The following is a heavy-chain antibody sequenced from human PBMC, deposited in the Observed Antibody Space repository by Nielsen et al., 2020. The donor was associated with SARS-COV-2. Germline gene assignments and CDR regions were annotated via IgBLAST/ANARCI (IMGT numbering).Heavy chain of an antibody. CDR2: IYYSGST. Sequence: SETLSLTCTVSGGSISSSSYYWGWIRQPPGKGLEWIGSIYYSGSTYYNPSLKSRVTISVDTSKNQFSLKLSSVTAADTAVYYCARDRDWGSADAFDIWGQGTMVTVSS. CDR3: ARDRDWGSADAFDI. D-gene: IGHD7-27*01. J-gene: IGHJ3*02. V-gene: IGHV4-39*02. CDR1: GGSISSSSYY.